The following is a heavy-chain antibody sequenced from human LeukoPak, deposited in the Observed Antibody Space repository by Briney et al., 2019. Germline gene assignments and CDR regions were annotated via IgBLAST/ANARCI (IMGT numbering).Heavy chain of an antibody. V-gene: IGHV3-48*03. CDR1: GFTFSSYE. CDR2: ISSSGSTI. CDR3: AIIPGIAVAGSDY. Sequence: GESLRLSCAASGFTFSSYEMNWVRQAPGKGLEWVSYISSSGSTIYYADSVKGRFTISRDNAKNSLYLQMNSLRAEDTAVYYCAIIPGIAVAGSDYWGQGTLVTVSS. J-gene: IGHJ4*02. D-gene: IGHD6-19*01.